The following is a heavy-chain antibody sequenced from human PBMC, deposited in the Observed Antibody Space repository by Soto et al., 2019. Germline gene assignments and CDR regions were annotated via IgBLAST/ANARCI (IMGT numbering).Heavy chain of an antibody. CDR1: GFSVSSYG. CDR2: ISNSGTTT. Sequence: EVQLLESGGGLVQPGGSLRLSCAASGFSVSSYGMNWVRQAPGKGLECVSGISNSGTTTYYADSVKGRFTISRDNSKNTLYLQMNSLRAGDTAVYYCVKDCFGILRLTTPDYWGQGTLVTVSS. J-gene: IGHJ4*02. CDR3: VKDCFGILRLTTPDY. V-gene: IGHV3-23*01. D-gene: IGHD1-1*01.